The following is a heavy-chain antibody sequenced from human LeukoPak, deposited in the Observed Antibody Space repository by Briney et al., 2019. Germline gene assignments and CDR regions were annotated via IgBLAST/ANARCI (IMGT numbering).Heavy chain of an antibody. CDR2: IYYSGST. V-gene: IGHV4-39*07. J-gene: IGHJ4*02. Sequence: PSETLSLTCTVSGGSISSSSYYWGWIRQPPGKGLEWIGSIYYSGSTYYNPSLKSRVTISVDTSKNQFSLKLSSVTAADTAVYYCARAMGRGGYFDYWGQGTLVTVSS. CDR3: ARAMGRGGYFDY. CDR1: GGSISSSSYY. D-gene: IGHD3-10*01.